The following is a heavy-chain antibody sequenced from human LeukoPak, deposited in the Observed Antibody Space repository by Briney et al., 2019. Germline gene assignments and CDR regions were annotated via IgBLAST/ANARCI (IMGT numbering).Heavy chain of an antibody. D-gene: IGHD3-22*01. J-gene: IGHJ1*01. V-gene: IGHV4-38-2*01. CDR2: THHGGTT. CDR1: GYSISSGYC. Sequence: SETLSLTCDVSGYSISSGYCWGWVRQPPGKGLEWIGNTHHGGTTFYNPSLKSRVTISVDTSKNQFFLKLSSVTAADTAVYYCARQGARDSSGYYKRYFQRWGQGTLVTVSS. CDR3: ARQGARDSSGYYKRYFQR.